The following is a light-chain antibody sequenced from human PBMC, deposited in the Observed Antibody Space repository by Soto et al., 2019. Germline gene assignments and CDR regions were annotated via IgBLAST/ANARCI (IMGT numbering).Light chain of an antibody. CDR2: DVS. V-gene: IGLV2-11*01. J-gene: IGLJ1*01. CDR3: CSYAGSYGYV. CDR1: TSDVGNYNY. Sequence: QSALTQPRSVSGSPGQSVTISCTGTTSDVGNYNYVSWYQQHPGKVPKLMIYDVSKRPSGVPDRFSGSKSGNTASLTISGLQAEDEADYYCCSYAGSYGYVFGTGTKVTVL.